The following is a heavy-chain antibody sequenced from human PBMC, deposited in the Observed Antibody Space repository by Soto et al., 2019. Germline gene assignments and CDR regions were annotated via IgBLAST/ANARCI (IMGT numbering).Heavy chain of an antibody. CDR2: IDTSGTKI. CDR3: SVPKAVSSGYVSTVDY. J-gene: IGHJ4*02. Sequence: QVQLVESGGDLVKPGGSLRLSCAASGYTFSDYYMSWIRQAPGKGLEWISYIDTSGTKIYYSDSVKGRFTITRDNAKNPLHLELNSLTDEETAVYYCSVPKAVSSGYVSTVDYRGQGTLVTVSS. D-gene: IGHD3-16*01. CDR1: GYTFSDYY. V-gene: IGHV3-11*01.